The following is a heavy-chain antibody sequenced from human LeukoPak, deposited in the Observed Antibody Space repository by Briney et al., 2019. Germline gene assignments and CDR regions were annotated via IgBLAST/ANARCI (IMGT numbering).Heavy chain of an antibody. Sequence: GGSLRLSCAASGFTFSSYDMHWVRQATGKGLEWVSAIGTAGDTYYPGSVKGRFTISRDNAKNTLYLQMNSLRVEDTAVYYCATGNSHAFDIWGQGTMVTGSS. D-gene: IGHD1-7*01. V-gene: IGHV3-13*01. CDR1: GFTFSSYD. CDR2: IGTAGDT. J-gene: IGHJ3*02. CDR3: ATGNSHAFDI.